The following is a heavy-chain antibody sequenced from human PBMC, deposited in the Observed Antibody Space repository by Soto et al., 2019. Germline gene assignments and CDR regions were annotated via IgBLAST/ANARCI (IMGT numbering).Heavy chain of an antibody. D-gene: IGHD2-2*02. Sequence: SAKVSCKASGGTFSCYAISWVRPAPGQGLEWVGGIIPIFRPPNYAQKFQGRVTITADESTSTAYMELSSLRSEDTAVYYCARDHCSSTSCYTAVDYWGQGTLVTVSS. CDR2: IIPIFRPP. CDR3: ARDHCSSTSCYTAVDY. V-gene: IGHV1-69*13. CDR1: GGTFSCYA. J-gene: IGHJ4*02.